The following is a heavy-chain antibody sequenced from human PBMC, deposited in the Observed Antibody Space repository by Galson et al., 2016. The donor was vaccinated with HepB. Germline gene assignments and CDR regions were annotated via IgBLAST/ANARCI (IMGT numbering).Heavy chain of an antibody. J-gene: IGHJ4*02. Sequence: SLRLSCAASGFIFSDFYMSWIRQAPGKGLEWVSYTSGSSTYTNYADSVKGRFTISRDNAKNSLYLQMNSLRPEDTAVYYCARHRAAAGSFDYWGQGTLVTVSS. CDR1: GFIFSDFY. CDR3: ARHRAAAGSFDY. D-gene: IGHD6-13*01. CDR2: TSGSSTYT. V-gene: IGHV3-11*06.